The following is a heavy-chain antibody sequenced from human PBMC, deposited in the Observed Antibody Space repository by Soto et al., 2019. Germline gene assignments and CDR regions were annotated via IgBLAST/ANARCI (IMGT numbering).Heavy chain of an antibody. V-gene: IGHV3-23*01. D-gene: IGHD3-3*01. Sequence: GSPRLTGPASSLNYTWNALSCVRPAPGPGLEWVSAISGSGGSTYYADTVKGRFTISRDNSKNTLYLQSNSLRAEDTAVYYCANPPFLHYTPFDYWGQGTLVSVSS. CDR2: ISGSGGST. CDR1: SLNYTWNA. CDR3: ANPPFLHYTPFDY. J-gene: IGHJ4*02.